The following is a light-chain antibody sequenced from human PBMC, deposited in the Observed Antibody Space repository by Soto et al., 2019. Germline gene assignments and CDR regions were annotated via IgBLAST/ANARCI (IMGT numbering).Light chain of an antibody. CDR2: SND. CDR1: SSNIETNY. J-gene: IGLJ2*01. V-gene: IGLV1-47*02. CDR3: SATDDRLSGPV. Sequence: QLVLTQPPSASGTPGQRVTISCSGSSSNIETNYVYWYQHLPGAAPKLLIYSNDQRPSGVPDRSSASKSGTSASLAISGLRSEDEGDYYCSATDDRLSGPVFGGGTKLTVL.